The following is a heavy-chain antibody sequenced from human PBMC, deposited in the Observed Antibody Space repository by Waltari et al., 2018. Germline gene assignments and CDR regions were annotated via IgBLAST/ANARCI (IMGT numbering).Heavy chain of an antibody. D-gene: IGHD1-26*01. V-gene: IGHV3-53*01. CDR3: ARALGSYGVYYGMDV. CDR2: IYSGGST. Sequence: EVQLVESGGGLIQPGGSLRLSCAASGFTVSSNYMSWVRPAPGKGLEWVSVIYSGGSTYYADSVKGRFTISRDNSKNTLYLQMNSLRAKDTAVYYCARALGSYGVYYGMDVWGQGTTVTVSS. CDR1: GFTVSSNY. J-gene: IGHJ6*02.